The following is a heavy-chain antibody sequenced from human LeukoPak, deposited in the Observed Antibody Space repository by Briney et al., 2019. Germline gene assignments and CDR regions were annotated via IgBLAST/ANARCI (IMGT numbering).Heavy chain of an antibody. CDR1: GFTVSSNY. J-gene: IGHJ4*02. V-gene: IGHV3-21*01. Sequence: GGSLRLSCVASGFTVSSNYMSWVRQAPGKGLEWVSSISTTGSYIHYADSVKGRITISRDNAKNSLYLQMNSLRAEDTAVYYCARVRIEDVVATIGYWGQGTLVTVSS. CDR2: ISTTGSYI. D-gene: IGHD5-12*01. CDR3: ARVRIEDVVATIGY.